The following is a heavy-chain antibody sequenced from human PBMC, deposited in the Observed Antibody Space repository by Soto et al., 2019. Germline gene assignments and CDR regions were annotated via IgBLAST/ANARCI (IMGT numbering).Heavy chain of an antibody. CDR3: ARESEDLTSNFDY. CDR2: ISSTTNYI. V-gene: IGHV3-21*06. CDR1: GFTCTGYR. Sequence: GGPLRVSCAAAGFTCTGYRRNWVRQAPGKGLEWVSSISSTTNYIYYGDSMKGRFTISRDNAKNSLYLEMNSLRAEATAVYYCARESEDLTSNFDYWGQGTLVTVSS. J-gene: IGHJ4*02.